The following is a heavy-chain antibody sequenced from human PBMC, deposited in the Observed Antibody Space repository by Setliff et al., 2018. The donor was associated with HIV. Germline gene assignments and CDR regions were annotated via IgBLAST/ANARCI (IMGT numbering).Heavy chain of an antibody. Sequence: ASETLSLTCTVSDGSTSSYYWNWFRQPAGKGLEWIGRIYSSGTTIYNPSLKSRVAMSVDTSENQFSLKLSSVTAADTATYYCARDQGSTWFWDYFDYWGQGTLVTSPQ. CDR1: DGSTSSYY. V-gene: IGHV4-4*07. J-gene: IGHJ4*02. CDR3: ARDQGSTWFWDYFDY. CDR2: IYSSGTT. D-gene: IGHD6-13*01.